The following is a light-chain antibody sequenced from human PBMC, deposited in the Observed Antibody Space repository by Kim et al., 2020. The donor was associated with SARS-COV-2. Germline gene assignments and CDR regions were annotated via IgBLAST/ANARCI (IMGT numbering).Light chain of an antibody. V-gene: IGLV7-43*01. CDR2: STS. J-gene: IGLJ1*01. CDR1: AGAVTGGYY. CDR3: LLYCGGPQFFV. Sequence: VTLTCSSTAGAVTGGYYPNWFQKKPGQAPRPLIYSTSNKHSWTPVRFSGSLLGGKAALTLSGVQPEDEAEYYCLLYCGGPQFFVFGTGTKVTVL.